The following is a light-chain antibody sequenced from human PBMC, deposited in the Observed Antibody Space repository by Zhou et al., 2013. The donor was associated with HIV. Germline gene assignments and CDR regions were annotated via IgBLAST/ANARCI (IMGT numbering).Light chain of an antibody. V-gene: IGKV1-39*01. J-gene: IGKJ3*01. CDR1: QSVSTF. CDR2: GAS. CDR3: QQSYNFPLT. Sequence: DIQMTQSPSSLSASVGDRVTITCRTSQSVSTFLNWYQQKPGKAPKLLIFGASTLQSGVPSRFSGSGSGTDFTLTITTLQPEDFATYYCQQSYNFPLTFGPGTKVDIK.